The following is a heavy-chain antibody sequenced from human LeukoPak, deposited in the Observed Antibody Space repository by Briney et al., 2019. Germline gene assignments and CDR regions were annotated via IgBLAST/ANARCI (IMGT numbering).Heavy chain of an antibody. J-gene: IGHJ4*02. CDR3: ARQVGGDGYNFDY. D-gene: IGHD5-24*01. Sequence: SETLSLTCAVYGGSFSGYYWSWIRQPPGKGLEWIGEINHSGSTNYNPSLKSRVTISVDTSKNQFSLKLSSVTAADTAVYYCARQVGGDGYNFDYWGQGTLVTVSS. CDR1: GGSFSGYY. V-gene: IGHV4-34*01. CDR2: INHSGST.